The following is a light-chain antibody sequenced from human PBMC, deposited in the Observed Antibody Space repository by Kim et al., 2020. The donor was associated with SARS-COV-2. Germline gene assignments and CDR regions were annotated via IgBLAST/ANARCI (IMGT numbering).Light chain of an antibody. CDR1: QSVLYSSNNKNY. J-gene: IGKJ1*01. V-gene: IGKV4-1*01. CDR2: WAS. CDR3: QQYYSSPRT. Sequence: ATINCKSSQSVLYSSNNKNYLAWYQQKPGQPPKLLIYWASTRESGVPDRFSGSGSGTDFTLTISSLQAEDVAVYYCQQYYSSPRTFGQGTKVDIK.